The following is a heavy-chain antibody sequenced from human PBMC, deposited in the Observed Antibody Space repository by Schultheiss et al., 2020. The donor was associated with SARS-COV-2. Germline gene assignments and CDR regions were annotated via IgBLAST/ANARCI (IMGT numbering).Heavy chain of an antibody. J-gene: IGHJ4*02. CDR1: GYTFTSYD. Sequence: ASVKVSCKASGYTFTSYDINWVRQATGQGLEWMGWMNPNSGNTGYAQKFQGRVTMTRNTSISTAYMELSSLRSEDTAVYYCARGGDGYNSRGLSGGEFDYWGQGTLVTVSS. CDR3: ARGGDGYNSRGLSGGEFDY. CDR2: MNPNSGNT. V-gene: IGHV1-8*01. D-gene: IGHD5-24*01.